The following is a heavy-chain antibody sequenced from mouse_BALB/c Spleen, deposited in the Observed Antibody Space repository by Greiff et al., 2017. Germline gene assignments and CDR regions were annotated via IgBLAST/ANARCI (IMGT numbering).Heavy chain of an antibody. V-gene: IGHV5-6-5*01. CDR3: ARVHYYGPLDY. D-gene: IGHD1-2*01. CDR1: GFTFSSYA. J-gene: IGHJ2*01. CDR2: ISSGGST. Sequence: DVKLVESGGGLVKPGGSLKLSCAASGFTFSSYAMSWVRQTPEKRLEWVASISSGGSTYYPDSVKGRFTISRDNARNILYLQMSSLRSEDTAMYYCARVHYYGPLDYWGQGTTLTVSS.